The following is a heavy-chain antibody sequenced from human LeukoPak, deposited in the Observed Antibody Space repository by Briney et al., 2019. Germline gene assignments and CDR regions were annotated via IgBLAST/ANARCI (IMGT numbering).Heavy chain of an antibody. CDR3: ARVTDRYGSGSYYNLYYYYGMDV. J-gene: IGHJ6*02. V-gene: IGHV1-18*01. Sequence: ASVKVSYKASGYTFTSYGISWVRQAPGQGLEWMGWISAYNGNTNYAQKLQGRVTMTTDTSTSTAHMELRSLRSDDTAVYYCARVTDRYGSGSYYNLYYYYGMDVWGQGTTVTVSS. CDR1: GYTFTSYG. CDR2: ISAYNGNT. D-gene: IGHD3-10*01.